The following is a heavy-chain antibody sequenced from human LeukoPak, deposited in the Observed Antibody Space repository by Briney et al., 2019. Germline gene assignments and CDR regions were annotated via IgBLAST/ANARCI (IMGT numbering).Heavy chain of an antibody. J-gene: IGHJ4*02. V-gene: IGHV4-31*03. Sequence: SETLSLTCTVSGGSISSGGYYWSWIRQHPGKGLEWIGYIYYSGSTYYNPSLKSRVTISVDTSKSQFSLKLSSVTAADTAVYYCARVSSLLHASFDYWGQGTLVTVSS. CDR2: IYYSGST. CDR3: ARVSSLLHASFDY. CDR1: GGSISSGGYY. D-gene: IGHD3-22*01.